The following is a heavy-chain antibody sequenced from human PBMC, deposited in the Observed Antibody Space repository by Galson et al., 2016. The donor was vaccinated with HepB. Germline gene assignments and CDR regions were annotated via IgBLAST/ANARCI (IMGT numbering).Heavy chain of an antibody. CDR3: TRNAGWAFDI. J-gene: IGHJ3*02. CDR2: MKPDGSER. V-gene: IGHV3-7*03. Sequence: SLRLSCAASGFRFSSFWMSWVRQAPGKGLEWVATMKPDGSERYFADSVRGRFTVSRDDAKISLFLQMDSLRAEDTAVYYCTRNAGWAFDIWGQGTKVTVSS. D-gene: IGHD2-15*01. CDR1: GFRFSSFW.